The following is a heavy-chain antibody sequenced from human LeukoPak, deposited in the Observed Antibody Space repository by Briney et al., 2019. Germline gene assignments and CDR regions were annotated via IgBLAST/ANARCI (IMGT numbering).Heavy chain of an antibody. J-gene: IGHJ4*02. V-gene: IGHV3-48*01. CDR1: GFTFSSYR. D-gene: IGHD5-12*01. CDR2: ISSGSSTI. Sequence: GGSLRLSCAASGFTFSSYRVNWIRQAPGKGLEWVSYISSGSSTIYYADSVKGRFTISRDNAKNSLYLQMNSLRAEDTAVYYCARGGYDYNALFDHWGQGTLVTVSS. CDR3: ARGGYDYNALFDH.